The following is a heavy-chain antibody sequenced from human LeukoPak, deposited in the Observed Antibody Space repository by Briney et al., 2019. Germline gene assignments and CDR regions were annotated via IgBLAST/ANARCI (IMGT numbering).Heavy chain of an antibody. D-gene: IGHD6-19*01. J-gene: IGHJ6*02. CDR2: ISSGGSPT. CDR3: AGDNSSGWSDFHYYGMDV. CDR1: GFTFSGYS. V-gene: IGHV3-48*01. Sequence: PGGSLRLSCAASGFTFSGYSMNWVRQAPGKGLEWISYISSGGSPTYYADSVKGRFVISRDSAKNSLYLRMNSLRAEDTAVYYCAGDNSSGWSDFHYYGMDVWGQGTTVIVSS.